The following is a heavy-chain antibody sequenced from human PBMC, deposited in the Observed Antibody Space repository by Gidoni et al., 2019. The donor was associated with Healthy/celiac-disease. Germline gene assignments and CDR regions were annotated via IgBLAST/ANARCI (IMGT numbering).Heavy chain of an antibody. CDR2: ISYDGSNK. J-gene: IGHJ6*02. CDR1: GFTFSSYG. D-gene: IGHD3-22*01. V-gene: IGHV3-30*03. CDR3: AGKDVVMKPYYYYGMDV. Sequence: QVQLVESGGGVVHPGRSLRLSCAASGFTFSSYGMHWVRQAPGKGLEWVAVISYDGSNKYYADYVKGRFTISRDNSKNTLYLQMNSLRAEDTAVYYCAGKDVVMKPYYYYGMDVWGQGTTVTVSS.